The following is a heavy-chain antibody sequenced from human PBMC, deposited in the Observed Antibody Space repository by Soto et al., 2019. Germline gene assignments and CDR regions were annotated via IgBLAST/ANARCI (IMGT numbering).Heavy chain of an antibody. CDR3: AREVVWFGGRYCDGYNWFDP. J-gene: IGHJ5*02. Sequence: SETLSLTCTVSGGSISVYYWSWIRQPPGKGLEWIGYIYYSGSTNYNPSLKSRVTISVDTSKNQFSLKLSSVTAADTAVHYCAREVVWFGGRYCDGYNWFDPWGQGTLVTVSS. D-gene: IGHD3-10*01. CDR1: GGSISVYY. CDR2: IYYSGST. V-gene: IGHV4-59*01.